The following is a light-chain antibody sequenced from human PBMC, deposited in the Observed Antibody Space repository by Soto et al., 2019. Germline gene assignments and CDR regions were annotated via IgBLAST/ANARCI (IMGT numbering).Light chain of an antibody. CDR3: CSYAGTYSWV. V-gene: IGLV2-11*01. Sequence: QSALTQPRSVSGSPGQSVTISCTGTSSDVGGYNYVSWYQQHPGRAPKLMISAVSARPSGVPDRFSGSRSGNTASLTISGLHAEDEADYYCCSYAGTYSWVFGGGTKLTVL. CDR2: AVS. J-gene: IGLJ3*02. CDR1: SSDVGGYNY.